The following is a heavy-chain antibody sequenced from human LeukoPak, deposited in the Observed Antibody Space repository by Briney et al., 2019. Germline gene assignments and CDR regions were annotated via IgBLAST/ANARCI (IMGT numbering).Heavy chain of an antibody. Sequence: QTGGSLRLSCAASGFTFSNYGMHWVRQAPGKGLEWVAVISYDGSNKYYADSVKGRFTISRDNSKNTLYLQMNSLRAEDTAVYYCTRGYTSGYFFVYWGQGTLVTVSS. J-gene: IGHJ4*02. CDR2: ISYDGSNK. CDR3: TRGYTSGYFFVY. D-gene: IGHD3-22*01. V-gene: IGHV3-30*03. CDR1: GFTFSNYG.